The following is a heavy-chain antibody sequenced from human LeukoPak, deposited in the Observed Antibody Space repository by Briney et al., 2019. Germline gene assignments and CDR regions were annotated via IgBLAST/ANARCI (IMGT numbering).Heavy chain of an antibody. CDR2: ISAYHGNT. J-gene: IGHJ6*02. CDR1: GYTFTSDG. V-gene: IGHV1-18*01. CDR3: ARDPRILYYGMDV. Sequence: ASVKVSCKASGYTFTSDGISWVRHAPGQGVEWMGWISAYHGNTNYAQKLQGRVTMTTDTSTSTVYMELRSLRSDDTAVYYCARDPRILYYGMDVWGQGTTVTVSS.